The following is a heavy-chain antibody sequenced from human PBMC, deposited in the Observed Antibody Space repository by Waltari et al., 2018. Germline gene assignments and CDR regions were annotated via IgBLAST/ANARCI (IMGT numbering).Heavy chain of an antibody. V-gene: IGHV4-38-2*01. CDR3: ARGLTTVTTYHWFDP. CDR1: GYSISSAYY. D-gene: IGHD4-4*01. CDR2: MYHRGVT. Sequence: QVQLQESGPGLVKPSETLSLTCAVSGYSISSAYYWGWIRQPPGKGLEGIGSMYHRGVTYYTPSLKSRVTISVDTSKNHFSLKLSSVTAADTALYYCARGLTTVTTYHWFDPWGQGTLVTVSS. J-gene: IGHJ5*02.